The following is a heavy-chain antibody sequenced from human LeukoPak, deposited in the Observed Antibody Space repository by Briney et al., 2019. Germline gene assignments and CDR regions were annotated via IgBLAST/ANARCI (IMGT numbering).Heavy chain of an antibody. Sequence: SETLSLTCTVSGGSMSSSSYYWGWIRQPPGKGLEWIGSIYYSGSTYYNPSLKSRVTISVDTSKSQFSLKLSSVTAADTAVYYCARRRFVRGPDVVNPFDYWGQGTLVTVSS. J-gene: IGHJ4*02. CDR1: GGSMSSSSYY. CDR2: IYYSGST. CDR3: ARRRFVRGPDVVNPFDY. V-gene: IGHV4-39*01. D-gene: IGHD2-8*01.